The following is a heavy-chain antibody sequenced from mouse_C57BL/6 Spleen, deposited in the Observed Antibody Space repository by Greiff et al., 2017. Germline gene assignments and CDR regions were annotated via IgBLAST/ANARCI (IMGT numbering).Heavy chain of an antibody. CDR1: GYAFSSSW. CDR2: IYPGDGDT. CDR3: ARGNYLYYAMDY. Sequence: VQLQQSGPELVKPGASVKISCKASGYAFSSSWLNWVKQRPGKGLEWIGRIYPGDGDTNYNGKFKGKATLTADKSSSTAYMQLSSLTSEDSAVYFCARGNYLYYAMDYWGQGTSVTVSS. J-gene: IGHJ4*01. D-gene: IGHD2-1*01. V-gene: IGHV1-82*01.